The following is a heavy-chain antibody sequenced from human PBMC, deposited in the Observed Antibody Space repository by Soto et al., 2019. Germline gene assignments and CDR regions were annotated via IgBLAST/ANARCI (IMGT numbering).Heavy chain of an antibody. CDR3: AKGSSPGYCSSTSCYGLWGYYYMDV. D-gene: IGHD2-2*01. CDR1: GFTFSSYA. Sequence: PGGSLRLSCAASGFTFSSYAMSWVRQAPGKGLEWVPAISGSGGSTYYADSVKGRFTISRDNSKNTLYLQMNSLRAEDTAVYYCAKGSSPGYCSSTSCYGLWGYYYMDVWGKGTTVTVSS. V-gene: IGHV3-23*01. CDR2: ISGSGGST. J-gene: IGHJ6*03.